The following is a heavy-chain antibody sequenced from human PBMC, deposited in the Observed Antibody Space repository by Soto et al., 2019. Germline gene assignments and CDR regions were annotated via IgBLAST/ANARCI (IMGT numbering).Heavy chain of an antibody. CDR1: VFTFSSYG. CDR3: ARDPSYGDYLKHYFDY. J-gene: IGHJ4*02. V-gene: IGHV3-33*01. CDR2: IWYDGSNK. D-gene: IGHD4-17*01. Sequence: GGSLRLSCAASVFTFSSYGMHWVRQAPGKGLEWVAVIWYDGSNKYYADSVKGRFTISRDNSKNTLYLQMNSLRAEDTAVYYCARDPSYGDYLKHYFDYWGQGTLVTVSS.